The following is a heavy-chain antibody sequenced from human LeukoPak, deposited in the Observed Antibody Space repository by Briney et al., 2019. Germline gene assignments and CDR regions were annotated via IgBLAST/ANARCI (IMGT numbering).Heavy chain of an antibody. D-gene: IGHD3-22*01. CDR2: INPSGGST. J-gene: IGHJ4*02. V-gene: IGHV1-46*01. CDR3: ARSRETAYYDSSGYYPLFDY. Sequence: GASVKVSCKASGYTFTSYYMHWVRQAPGQGLEWMGIINPSGGSTSYAQKFQGRVTMTRDTSTSTVYMELSSLRSEDTAVYYCARSRETAYYDSSGYYPLFDYWGQGTLVTVSS. CDR1: GYTFTSYY.